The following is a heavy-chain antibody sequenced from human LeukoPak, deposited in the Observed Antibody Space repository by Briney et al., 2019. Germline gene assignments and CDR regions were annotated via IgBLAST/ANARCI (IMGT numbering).Heavy chain of an antibody. J-gene: IGHJ4*02. D-gene: IGHD3-22*01. V-gene: IGHV3-30*02. CDR3: AKRGKDSPGYYNYFDS. CDR1: GFTFSTYG. Sequence: GGSLRLSCATSGFTFSTYGMHWVRQAPGKGLEWVAFIGYDGSEIHYADSVKGRFTISRDNSKHRVHLQMGGLRGEDTAVYYCAKRGKDSPGYYNYFDSWGQGTLVTVSS. CDR2: IGYDGSEI.